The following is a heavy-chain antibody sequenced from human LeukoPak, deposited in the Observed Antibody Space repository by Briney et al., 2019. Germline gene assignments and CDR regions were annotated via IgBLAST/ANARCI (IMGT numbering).Heavy chain of an antibody. Sequence: ASVKVSCKASGYTFTSYGISWVRQAPGQGLEWMGWISAYNGNTNYAQKPQGRVTMTTDTSTSTDYMELRSLRSDDTAVYYCARDRSSTYYDFWGPREGWFDPWGQGTLVTVSS. D-gene: IGHD3-3*01. V-gene: IGHV1-18*01. J-gene: IGHJ5*02. CDR1: GYTFTSYG. CDR2: ISAYNGNT. CDR3: ARDRSSTYYDFWGPREGWFDP.